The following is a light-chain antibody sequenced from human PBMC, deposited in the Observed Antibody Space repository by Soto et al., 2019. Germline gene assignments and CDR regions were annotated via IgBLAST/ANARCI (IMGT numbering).Light chain of an antibody. CDR1: QSISTY. V-gene: IGKV1-39*01. J-gene: IGKJ2*01. CDR2: AAS. CDR3: QQSYSSPRT. Sequence: DIPMTQSPSSLSASVGDRVTITCRASQSISTYLNWYQQRPGKAPKLLIHAASSLQSVVPSRFSGSGSGTDFTLTISSLQPEDSATYYCQQSYSSPRTFGQGTKLEIK.